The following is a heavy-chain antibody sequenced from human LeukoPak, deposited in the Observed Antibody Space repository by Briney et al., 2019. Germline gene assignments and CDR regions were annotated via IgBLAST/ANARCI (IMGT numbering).Heavy chain of an antibody. Sequence: GGSLRLSCAASGFTFSSYSMNWVRQAPGKGLEWVSSISSSSSYIYYADSVKGRFTISRDTAKNSLYLQMNSLRAEDTAVYYCARDAEDYGDHTAFDIWGQGTMVTVSS. CDR1: GFTFSSYS. D-gene: IGHD4-17*01. J-gene: IGHJ3*02. CDR3: ARDAEDYGDHTAFDI. CDR2: ISSSSSYI. V-gene: IGHV3-21*01.